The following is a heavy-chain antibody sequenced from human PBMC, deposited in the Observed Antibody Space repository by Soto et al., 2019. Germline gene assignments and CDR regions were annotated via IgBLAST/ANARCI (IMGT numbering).Heavy chain of an antibody. D-gene: IGHD4-4*01. CDR1: GGSISSSSYY. Sequence: QLLESGPGLVKPSETLSLTCTVSGGSISSSSYYWGWIRQPPGKGLEWIGSIYYSGSTYYNPSLKSRVTISVDTSKNQFSLKLSSVTAADTAVYYCARRTVTTLGFDYWGQGTLVTVSS. V-gene: IGHV4-39*01. CDR2: IYYSGST. J-gene: IGHJ4*02. CDR3: ARRTVTTLGFDY.